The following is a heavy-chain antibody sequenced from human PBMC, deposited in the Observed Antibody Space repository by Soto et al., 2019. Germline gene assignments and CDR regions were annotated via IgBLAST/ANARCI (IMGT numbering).Heavy chain of an antibody. D-gene: IGHD3-16*02. Sequence: EVQLVQSGAEVKKPGESLRISCKGSGYSFTSYWISWVRQMPGKGLGWMGRIDPSDSYTNYSPSFQGHVTISADKTNSTANLQWSILKASETAMYYCASVPYYDYVWGSYRLDYWGQGTLVTVSS. J-gene: IGHJ4*02. CDR3: ASVPYYDYVWGSYRLDY. CDR2: IDPSDSYT. CDR1: GYSFTSYW. V-gene: IGHV5-10-1*01.